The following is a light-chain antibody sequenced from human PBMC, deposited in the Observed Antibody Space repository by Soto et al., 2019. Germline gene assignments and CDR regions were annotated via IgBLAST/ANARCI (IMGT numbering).Light chain of an antibody. V-gene: IGKV3-11*01. Sequence: EIVLTQSPANLYLSPGERATLSCRATQDVSRYLAWYQQKPGQSPRLLIYDASNRATGIPARFSGSGSGTDFTLTISSLEPEDSAVYYCQQRSNWLFGPRTKVDIK. J-gene: IGKJ3*01. CDR1: QDVSRY. CDR3: QQRSNWL. CDR2: DAS.